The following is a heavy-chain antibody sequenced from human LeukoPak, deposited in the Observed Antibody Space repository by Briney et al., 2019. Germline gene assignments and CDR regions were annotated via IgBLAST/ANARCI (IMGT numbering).Heavy chain of an antibody. CDR1: GYTFTSYA. CDR2: INTNTGNP. V-gene: IGHV7-4-1*02. J-gene: IGHJ5*02. D-gene: IGHD1-7*01. CDR3: ATDYNNWNYPGLGWFDP. Sequence: ASVTVSCKASGYTFTSYAMNWVQQAPGQGLEWMGWINTNTGNPTYAQGFTGRFVFSLDTSVSTAYLQISSLKAEDTAVYYCATDYNNWNYPGLGWFDPWGQGTLVTVSS.